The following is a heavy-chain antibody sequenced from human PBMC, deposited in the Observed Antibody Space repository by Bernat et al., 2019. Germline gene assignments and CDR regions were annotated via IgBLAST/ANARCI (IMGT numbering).Heavy chain of an antibody. CDR3: ARDRDYYDSSGESDY. Sequence: QVQLVQSGAEVKKPGSSVKVSCKASGGTFSSYAISWVRQAPGQGLEWMGRIIPILGIANYAQKFQGRVTITADKSTSTAYMELSSLRSEDTAVYYCARDRDYYDSSGESDYWGQGTLVTVSS. D-gene: IGHD3-22*01. CDR2: IIPILGIA. CDR1: GGTFSSYA. J-gene: IGHJ4*02. V-gene: IGHV1-69*04.